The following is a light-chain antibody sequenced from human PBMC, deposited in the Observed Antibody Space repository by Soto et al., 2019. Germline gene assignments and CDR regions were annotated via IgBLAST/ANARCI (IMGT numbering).Light chain of an antibody. CDR2: FGS. CDR3: QQSYSTPPGT. Sequence: EIVMTQSPLTLPVTPGEPASISCRSSQSLLYNNTYNYLDWYVQKPGQSPQLLIYFGSNRAPGVPDRFSGSGSGTDFTLTISSLQPEDFATYYCQQSYSTPPGTFDQGTKVDIK. V-gene: IGKV2-28*01. CDR1: QSLLYNNTYNY. J-gene: IGKJ2*02.